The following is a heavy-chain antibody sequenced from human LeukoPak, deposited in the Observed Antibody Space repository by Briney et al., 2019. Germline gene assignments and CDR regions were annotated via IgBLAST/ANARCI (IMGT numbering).Heavy chain of an antibody. J-gene: IGHJ4*02. CDR1: GFTFSSYA. D-gene: IGHD5-18*01. CDR3: ARGLIQLWLQFVY. V-gene: IGHV3-30*04. CDR2: ISYDGSNK. Sequence: GGSLRLSCAASGFTFSSYAMHWVRQAPGKGLEWVAVISYDGSNKYYADSVKGRFTISRDNSKNTLYLQMNSLRAEDTAVYCCARGLIQLWLQFVYWGQGTLVTVSS.